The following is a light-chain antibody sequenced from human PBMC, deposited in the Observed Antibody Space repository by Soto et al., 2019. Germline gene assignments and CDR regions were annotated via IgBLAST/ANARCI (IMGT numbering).Light chain of an antibody. CDR1: QGLVDTDGNTY. V-gene: IGKV2-30*01. CDR2: QVS. CDR3: MQGARWPWT. Sequence: DVVMTQSPLSLPVTLGQPASISCRSSQGLVDTDGNTYLNWFQQRPVQSPRRLISQVSNRDCGVPDRFSGTGSATDFPLKISRVEAEDVGVYFCMQGARWPWTFGQGTKVDIK. J-gene: IGKJ1*01.